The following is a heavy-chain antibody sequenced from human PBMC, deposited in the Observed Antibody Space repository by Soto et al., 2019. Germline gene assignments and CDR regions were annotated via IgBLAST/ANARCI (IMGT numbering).Heavy chain of an antibody. D-gene: IGHD2-2*01. Sequence: GGSLRLSCAASGFTFSSYGMHWVRQAPGKGLEWVAVISYDGSNKYYADSVKGRFTISRDNSKNTLYLQMNSLRAEDTAVYYCAKVGGGYCSSTSCYDNPYYMDVWGKGTTVTVSS. CDR3: AKVGGGYCSSTSCYDNPYYMDV. J-gene: IGHJ6*03. CDR2: ISYDGSNK. CDR1: GFTFSSYG. V-gene: IGHV3-30*18.